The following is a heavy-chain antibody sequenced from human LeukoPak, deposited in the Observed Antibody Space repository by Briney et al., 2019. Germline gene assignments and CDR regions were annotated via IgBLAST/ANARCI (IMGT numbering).Heavy chain of an antibody. D-gene: IGHD3/OR15-3a*01. J-gene: IGHJ4*02. V-gene: IGHV3-30-3*01. CDR2: ISYDGSNK. CDR1: GFTFNNYA. Sequence: GGSLRLSCEASGFTFNNYAMHWVRQAPGKGLEWVAVISYDGSNKYYADSVKGRFTISRDNSKNTLYLQMNSLRAEDTAVYYCARDWTLNYWGQGTLVTVSS. CDR3: ARDWTLNY.